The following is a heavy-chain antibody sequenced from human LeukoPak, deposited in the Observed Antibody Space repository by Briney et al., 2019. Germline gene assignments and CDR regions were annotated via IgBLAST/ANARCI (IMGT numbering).Heavy chain of an antibody. CDR1: GFTFSSYA. CDR2: ISYDGSNK. Sequence: PGGSLRLSCAASGFTFSSYAMHWVRQAPGKGLEWVAVISYDGSNKYYADSVEGRFTISRDNSKNTLYLQMNSLRAEDTAVYYCAKDRLTFDYWGQGTLVTVSS. D-gene: IGHD3-9*01. CDR3: AKDRLTFDY. J-gene: IGHJ4*02. V-gene: IGHV3-30*04.